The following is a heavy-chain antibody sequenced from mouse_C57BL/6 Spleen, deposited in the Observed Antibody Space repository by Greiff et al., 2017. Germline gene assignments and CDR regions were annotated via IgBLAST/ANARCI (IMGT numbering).Heavy chain of an antibody. V-gene: IGHV3-6*01. CDR2: ISYDGSN. Sequence: DVQLQESGPGLVKPSQSLSLTCSVTGYSITSGYYWNWIRQFPGNKLEWMGYISYDGSNNYNPSLKNRISITRDTSKNQFFLKLNSVTTEDTATYYCARTLLRHAMDYWGQGTSVTVSS. CDR1: GYSITSGYY. CDR3: ARTLLRHAMDY. D-gene: IGHD2-4*01. J-gene: IGHJ4*01.